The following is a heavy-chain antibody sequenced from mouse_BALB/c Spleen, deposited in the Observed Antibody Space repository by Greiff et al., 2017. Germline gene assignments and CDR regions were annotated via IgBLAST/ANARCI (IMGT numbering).Heavy chain of an antibody. CDR2: IFPGTGTT. Sequence: VQLQQPGAELVKPGASVKLSCKASGYTFTSYWIQWVKQRPGQGLGWIGEIFPGTGTTYYNEKFKGKATLTIDTSSSTAYMQLSSLTSEDSAVYFCARSRGATGAMDYWGQGTSVTVSS. CDR3: ARSRGATGAMDY. D-gene: IGHD3-1*01. V-gene: IGHV1S132*01. CDR1: GYTFTSYW. J-gene: IGHJ4*01.